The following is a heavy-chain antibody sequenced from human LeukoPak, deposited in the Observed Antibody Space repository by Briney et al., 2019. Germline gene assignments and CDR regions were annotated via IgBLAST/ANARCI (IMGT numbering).Heavy chain of an antibody. CDR1: GFTFSSYA. J-gene: IGHJ4*02. CDR2: IRQDGREK. V-gene: IGHV3-7*03. D-gene: IGHD6-6*01. CDR3: ARDVSDENGSASRIHLDS. Sequence: GGSLRLSCAASGFTFSSYAMSWVRQAPGKGLEWVANIRQDGREKNYVDSVKGRFTISRDNAKNSLILQMNRLRAEDTAVYYCARDVSDENGSASRIHLDSWGQGTLVSVSS.